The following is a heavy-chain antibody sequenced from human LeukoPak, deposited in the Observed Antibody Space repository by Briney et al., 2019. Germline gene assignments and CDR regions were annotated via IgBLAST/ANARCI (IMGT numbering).Heavy chain of an antibody. V-gene: IGHV4-38-2*01. J-gene: IGHJ4*02. CDR1: GYSISSGYY. Sequence: SETLSLTCAVSGYSISSGYYWGWIRQPPGKGLEWIGSIYHSGSTFYNPSLTSRVTISVDTSKNQFSPKLSSVTAADTAVYYCARVETDNYGSDYWGQGTLVTASS. CDR2: IYHSGST. CDR3: ARVETDNYGSDY. D-gene: IGHD3-10*01.